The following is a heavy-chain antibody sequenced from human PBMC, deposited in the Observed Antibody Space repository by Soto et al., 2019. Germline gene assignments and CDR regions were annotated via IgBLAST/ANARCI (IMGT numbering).Heavy chain of an antibody. J-gene: IGHJ5*02. CDR3: ARDDVSDANGLDA. Sequence: QVQLVESGGGVVQPGRSLRLSCAASGFAFSSHGMHWVRQAPGKGLEWVAVIVREGSEKHYADSVKGRFTISRDNSKNTLYRELNSLRADDTAVYSCARDDVSDANGLDAWGQGTRVTVSS. CDR2: IVREGSEK. V-gene: IGHV3-33*01. CDR1: GFAFSSHG.